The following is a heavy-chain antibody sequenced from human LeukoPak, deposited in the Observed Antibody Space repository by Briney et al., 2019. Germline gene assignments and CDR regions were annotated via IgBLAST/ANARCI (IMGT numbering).Heavy chain of an antibody. J-gene: IGHJ4*02. CDR1: GFTFSSYE. CDR2: ISSSGSTI. V-gene: IGHV3-48*03. D-gene: IGHD3-10*01. Sequence: PGGSLRLSCAASGFTFSSYEMNWVRQAPGKGLEWVSYISSSGSTIYYADSVKGRFTISRVNAKNSLYLQMDSLRAEDTAVYYCASYRFGEVDYWGQGTLVTVSS. CDR3: ASYRFGEVDY.